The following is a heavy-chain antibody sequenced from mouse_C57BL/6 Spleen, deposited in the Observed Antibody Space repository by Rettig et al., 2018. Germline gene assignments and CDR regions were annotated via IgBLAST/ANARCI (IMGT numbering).Heavy chain of an antibody. J-gene: IGHJ2*01. D-gene: IGHD1-1*01. CDR3: AKGDYYGSSYYFDY. CDR1: GYTFTGYW. V-gene: IGHV1-9*01. CDR2: ILPGSGST. Sequence: SVKLSCKATGYTFTGYWIEWVKQRPGHGLEWIGEILPGSGSTNYNEKFKGKATFTADTSSNTAYMQLSSLTTEDSAIYYCAKGDYYGSSYYFDYWGQGTTLTVS.